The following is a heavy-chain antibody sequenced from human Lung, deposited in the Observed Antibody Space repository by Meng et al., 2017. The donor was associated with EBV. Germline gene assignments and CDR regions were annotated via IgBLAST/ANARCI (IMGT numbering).Heavy chain of an antibody. CDR2: NTHSGNT. CDR1: GGCFSDYA. CDR3: ARGSAYNYDIDF. J-gene: IGHJ4*02. D-gene: IGHD5-18*01. V-gene: IGHV4-34*01. Sequence: GACLWRPSGLLSLTCAVDGGCFSDYAWNWIRQSPGKGLEWIGENTHSGNTYYDPSLKSRVTISVDTSKNQFSLRLRSVTAADTAVYYCARGSAYNYDIDFWGQGNLVTVSS.